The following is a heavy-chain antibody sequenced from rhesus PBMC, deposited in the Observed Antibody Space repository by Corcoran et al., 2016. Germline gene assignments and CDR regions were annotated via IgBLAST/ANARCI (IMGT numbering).Heavy chain of an antibody. CDR2: ISSGGSI. CDR1: GFTSGNSD. D-gene: IGHD2-21*01. J-gene: IGHJ6*01. Sequence: EVQLVESGGGLVQPGGSLRLSCAAPGFTSGNSDLIWIRQAPGKGLAWVSYISSGGSIYYSDSVKGRFTISRDNAKNTLDLQMSSLRVEDTAVYYCANTLEYCTGSGCYGLDSWGQGVVVTVSS. V-gene: IGHV3S43*01. CDR3: ANTLEYCTGSGCYGLDS.